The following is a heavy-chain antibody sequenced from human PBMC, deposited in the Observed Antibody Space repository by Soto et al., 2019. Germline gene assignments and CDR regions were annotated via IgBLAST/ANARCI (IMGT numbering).Heavy chain of an antibody. Sequence: PSETLSLTCTVSGGSISSGGYYWSWIRQHPGKGLEWIGYIYYSGSTYYNPSLKSRVTISVDTSKNQFSLKLSSVTAADTAVYYCARVWQQLVHRFDPWGQGTLVTVSS. V-gene: IGHV4-31*03. CDR1: GGSISSGGYY. CDR2: IYYSGST. CDR3: ARVWQQLVHRFDP. J-gene: IGHJ5*02. D-gene: IGHD6-13*01.